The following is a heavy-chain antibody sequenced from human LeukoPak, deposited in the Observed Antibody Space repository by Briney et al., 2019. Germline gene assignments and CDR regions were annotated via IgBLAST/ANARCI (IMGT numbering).Heavy chain of an antibody. V-gene: IGHV1-69*13. CDR1: GGTFSSYA. D-gene: IGHD3-22*01. J-gene: IGHJ4*02. CDR2: IIPIFGTA. CDR3: ARGVYDSSGYYTAFDY. Sequence: ASVKFSCKASGGTFSSYAISWVRQAPGQGLEWMGGIIPIFGTANYAQKFQGRVTITADESTSTAYMELSSLRSEDTAVYYCARGVYDSSGYYTAFDYWGQGTLVTVSS.